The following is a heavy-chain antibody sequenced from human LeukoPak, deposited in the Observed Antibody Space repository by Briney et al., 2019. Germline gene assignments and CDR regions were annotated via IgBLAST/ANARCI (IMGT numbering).Heavy chain of an antibody. CDR3: AKFMVRGVIEDYYYGMDV. J-gene: IGHJ6*02. D-gene: IGHD3-10*01. CDR1: GFTFSSYA. V-gene: IGHV3-23*01. CDR2: ISGSGGST. Sequence: GGSLRLSCAASGFTFSSYAMSWVRQAPGKGLEWVSAISGSGGSTYYADSVKGRFTISRDNSKSTLYLQMNSLRAEDTAVYYCAKFMVRGVIEDYYYGMDVWGQGTTVTVSS.